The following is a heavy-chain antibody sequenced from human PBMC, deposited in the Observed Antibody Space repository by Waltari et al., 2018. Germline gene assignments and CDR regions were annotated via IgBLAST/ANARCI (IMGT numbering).Heavy chain of an antibody. Sequence: EVQLVESGGGLVKPGGSLRLSCAASGFTFSSDSMNWVRQAPGKGLEWVSSISSSSSYIYYADSVKGRFTISRDNAKNSLYLQMNSLRAEDTAVYYCAREYLLMVYASFDYWGQGTLVTVSS. CDR3: AREYLLMVYASFDY. J-gene: IGHJ4*02. D-gene: IGHD2-8*01. CDR2: ISSSSSYI. V-gene: IGHV3-21*01. CDR1: GFTFSSDS.